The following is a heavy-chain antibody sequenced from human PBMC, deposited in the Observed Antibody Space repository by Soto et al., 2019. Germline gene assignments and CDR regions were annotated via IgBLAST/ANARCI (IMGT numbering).Heavy chain of an antibody. D-gene: IGHD2-15*01. V-gene: IGHV3-66*01. CDR2: IQSGGTT. CDR1: GFTVSSKY. CDR3: ARVDILCSCGSGYGVPMGV. Sequence: EVQLVESGGGLVQPGGSLRLSCAASGFTVSSKYMSWVRQAPGKGLEWVSLIQSGGTTKYADSVKGRLTISSDSSKNMLHLQMDSLSAEDSAVYYCARVDILCSCGSGYGVPMGVWGKGTTVTVSS. J-gene: IGHJ6*03.